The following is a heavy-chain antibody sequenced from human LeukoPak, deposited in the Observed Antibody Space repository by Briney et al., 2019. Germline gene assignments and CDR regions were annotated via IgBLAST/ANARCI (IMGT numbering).Heavy chain of an antibody. V-gene: IGHV3-23*01. J-gene: IGHJ4*02. D-gene: IGHD2-15*01. CDR2: ISGSGGST. Sequence: GGSLRLSCAASGFTFSSYAMSWVRQAPGKGLEWVSAISGSGGSTYYADSVKGRFTISRDNSKNTLYLQMNSLRAVDTAVYYCAKVDCSGGSCYYPDYWGQGTLVTVSS. CDR3: AKVDCSGGSCYYPDY. CDR1: GFTFSSYA.